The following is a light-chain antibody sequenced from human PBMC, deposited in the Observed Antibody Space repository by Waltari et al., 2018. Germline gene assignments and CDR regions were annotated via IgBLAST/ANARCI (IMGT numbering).Light chain of an antibody. CDR1: LSVLYSSNNKNY. CDR2: WAS. Sequence: DIVMTQSPDSLAVSLGERAPINCKSSLSVLYSSNNKNYLAWYQQKPGQPPKLLIYWASTRESGVPDRFSGSGSGTDFTLTISSLQAEDVAVYYCQQYYTVPPHTFGGGTKVEIK. J-gene: IGKJ4*01. CDR3: QQYYTVPPHT. V-gene: IGKV4-1*01.